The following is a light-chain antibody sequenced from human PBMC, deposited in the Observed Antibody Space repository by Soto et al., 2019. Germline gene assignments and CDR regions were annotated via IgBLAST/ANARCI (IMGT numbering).Light chain of an antibody. CDR2: CAS. Sequence: EIVLTQSPGTLSLSPGERATLSCRASQSISSSYLAWYQQKPGQAPRLLIYCASSRATGIPDRFSGSGSGTDFTLTISRLEPEDFAVYYCQQYDSSPRTFSPGTKVEI. V-gene: IGKV3-20*01. CDR3: QQYDSSPRT. CDR1: QSISSSY. J-gene: IGKJ1*01.